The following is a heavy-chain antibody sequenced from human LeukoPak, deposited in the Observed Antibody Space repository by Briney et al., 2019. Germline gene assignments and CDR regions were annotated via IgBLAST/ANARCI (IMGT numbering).Heavy chain of an antibody. CDR3: TRGDGGPSLKAYFQH. V-gene: IGHV3-30*04. J-gene: IGHJ1*01. D-gene: IGHD4-23*01. CDR1: GFTFSSYA. CDR2: ISYDGSNK. Sequence: PGRSLRLSCAASGFTFSSYAMHWVRQAPGKGLEGVAVISYDGSNKYYADSVKGRFTISRDNSKNTLYLQMNSLRAEDTAVYYCTRGDGGPSLKAYFQHWGQGTLVTVSS.